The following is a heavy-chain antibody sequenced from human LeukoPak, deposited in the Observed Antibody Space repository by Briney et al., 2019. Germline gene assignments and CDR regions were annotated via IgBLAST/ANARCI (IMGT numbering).Heavy chain of an antibody. CDR1: GFTFDDYG. V-gene: IGHV3-20*04. J-gene: IGHJ4*02. D-gene: IGHD4-17*01. CDR2: INWNGGST. CDR3: AREAYGDYEYYFDY. Sequence: PGGSLRLSCAASGFTFDDYGMSWVRQAPGKGLEWVSGINWNGGSTGYADSVKGRFTISRDNAKNSLYLQMNSLKAEDTALYYCAREAYGDYEYYFDYWGEGTLVTVSS.